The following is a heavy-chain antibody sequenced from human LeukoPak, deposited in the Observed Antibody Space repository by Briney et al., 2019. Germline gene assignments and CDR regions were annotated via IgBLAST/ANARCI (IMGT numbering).Heavy chain of an antibody. CDR2: IRYDGSNK. J-gene: IGHJ4*02. CDR1: GFTFSSYG. D-gene: IGHD2-2*02. V-gene: IGHV3-30*02. Sequence: GGSLRLSCAASGFTFSSYGMHWVRQAPGKGLEWVAFIRYDGSNKYYADSVKGRFTISRDNSKNTLYLQMNSLRAEDTAVYYCAPPAPTPGANGVVVPAAIPYQWGQGTLVTVSS. CDR3: APPAPTPGANGVVVPAAIPYQ.